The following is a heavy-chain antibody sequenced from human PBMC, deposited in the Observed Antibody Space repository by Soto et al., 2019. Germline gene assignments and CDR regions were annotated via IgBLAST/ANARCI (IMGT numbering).Heavy chain of an antibody. CDR3: AHSRYSRSSFDY. Sequence: SGPTLVNPTQTLTLTCTFSGFSLTSNDVGVGWIRQPPGKALEWLALIYWDDDKRYSPSLKSRLTITKDTSKNQVVLRMTNMDPVDTATYYCAHSRYSRSSFDYWGQRTLVTVCS. V-gene: IGHV2-5*02. CDR2: IYWDDDK. CDR1: GFSLTSNDVG. J-gene: IGHJ4*02. D-gene: IGHD6-6*01.